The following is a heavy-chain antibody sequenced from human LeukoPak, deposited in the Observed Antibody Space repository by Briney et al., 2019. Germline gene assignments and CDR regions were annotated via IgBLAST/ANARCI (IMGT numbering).Heavy chain of an antibody. CDR3: ATGYSSTWYYFDY. CDR1: GDSISSYY. CDR2: IYHSGST. V-gene: IGHV4-59*01. Sequence: SETLSLTCTVSGDSISSYYWSWLRRPPGKGLEWIGYIYHSGSTNYNPSLKSRVTISADTSKDQFSLKLASVNAADTAVYYCATGYSSTWYYFDYWGQGTLVTVSS. D-gene: IGHD6-13*01. J-gene: IGHJ4*02.